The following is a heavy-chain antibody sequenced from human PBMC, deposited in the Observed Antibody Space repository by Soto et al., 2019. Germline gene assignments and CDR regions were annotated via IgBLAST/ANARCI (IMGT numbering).Heavy chain of an antibody. J-gene: IGHJ3*02. CDR1: GFSLSTSGGA. D-gene: IGHD6-13*01. V-gene: IGHV2-5*02. CDR3: AHSIQRSSSWLDAFDI. CDR2: IYWDDDK. Sequence: SGRTLGNPTQTLTLTCTFSGFSLSTSGGAVGWIRQPPGKALEWLALIYWDDDKRYSPSLKSRLTITKDTSKNQVVLTMTNLDPVDTATYYCAHSIQRSSSWLDAFDISAQGTILTVSS.